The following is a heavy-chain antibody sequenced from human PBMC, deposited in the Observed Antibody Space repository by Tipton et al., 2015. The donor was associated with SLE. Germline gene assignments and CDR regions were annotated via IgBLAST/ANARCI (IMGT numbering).Heavy chain of an antibody. D-gene: IGHD1-1*01. J-gene: IGHJ3*02. V-gene: IGHV4-4*08. CDR2: LYTSGRT. Sequence: TLSLTCSVSGGSISAFYWSWIRQPPGKGLEWIGYLYTSGRTNYNPSLTSRVTISVDMSKNQFSLKLNSVTDADTAVYYCAREGWRVEVHAFDIWSQGTMVTVSS. CDR1: GGSISAFY. CDR3: AREGWRVEVHAFDI.